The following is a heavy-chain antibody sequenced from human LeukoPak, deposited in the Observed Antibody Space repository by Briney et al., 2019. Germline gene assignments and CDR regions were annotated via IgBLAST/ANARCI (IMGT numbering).Heavy chain of an antibody. CDR1: GYTLTELS. CDR3: ATVNRPKVPYYDILTGHVPGYVAFDI. D-gene: IGHD3-9*01. V-gene: IGHV1-24*01. CDR2: FDPEDGET. Sequence: ASVKVSCKVSGYTLTELSMHWVRQAPGKGLEWMGGFDPEDGETIYAQKFQGRVTMTEDTSTDTAYMELSSLRSEDTAVYYCATVNRPKVPYYDILTGHVPGYVAFDIWGQGTMVTVSS. J-gene: IGHJ3*02.